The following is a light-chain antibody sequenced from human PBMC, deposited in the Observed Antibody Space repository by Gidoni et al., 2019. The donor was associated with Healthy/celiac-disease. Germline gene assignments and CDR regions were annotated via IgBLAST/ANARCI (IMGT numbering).Light chain of an antibody. V-gene: IGLV2-14*03. J-gene: IGLJ2*01. CDR2: DVS. CDR1: SSDVCGYNY. CDR3: SSYTSSSTLCV. Sequence: QSALTQPASVSGSPGQSITISCTGTSSDVCGYNYVSWYQQHPGKAPKLMIYDVSNRPSGVSNRFSGSKSGNTASLTISGLQAEDEADYYCSSYTSSSTLCVFGGGTKLTVL.